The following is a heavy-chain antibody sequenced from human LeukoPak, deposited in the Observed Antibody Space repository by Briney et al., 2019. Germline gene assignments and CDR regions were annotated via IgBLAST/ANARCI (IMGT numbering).Heavy chain of an antibody. Sequence: SVTVSCKASGGTFSSYAISWVRQAPGQGLEWMGGIIPIFGTANYAQKFQGRVTITTDESTSTAYMELSGLRSEDTAVYYCARVRDSSSWFYFDYWGQGTLVTVSS. D-gene: IGHD6-13*01. V-gene: IGHV1-69*05. CDR1: GGTFSSYA. CDR2: IIPIFGTA. J-gene: IGHJ4*02. CDR3: ARVRDSSSWFYFDY.